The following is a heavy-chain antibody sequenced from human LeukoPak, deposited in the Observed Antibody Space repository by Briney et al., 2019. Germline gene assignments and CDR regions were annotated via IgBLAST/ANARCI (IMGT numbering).Heavy chain of an antibody. D-gene: IGHD3-10*01. J-gene: IGHJ6*03. V-gene: IGHV4-4*07. CDR2: IDTSGNT. CDR1: GGSFSGYY. Sequence: PSETLPLTCTVSGGSFSGYYWSWIRQPAGKGLEWIGRIDTSGNTNYNPSLKSRVTMSLDTSKNQFSLEVMSVTAADTAVYYCARAASGDAVDYYGSGRRYYYYYMDVWGKGTTVTVSS. CDR3: ARAASGDAVDYYGSGRRYYYYYMDV.